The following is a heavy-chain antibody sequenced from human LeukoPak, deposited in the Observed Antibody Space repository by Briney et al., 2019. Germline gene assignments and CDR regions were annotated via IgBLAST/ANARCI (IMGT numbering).Heavy chain of an antibody. CDR2: IYRDGST. CDR1: GASISSGDINSGDYA. V-gene: IGHV4-30-2*01. CDR3: ARYDILPGARDGFDL. Sequence: SETLSLTCAVSGASISSGDINSGDYAWSWIRQPPGKGLEWIGHIYRDGSTFYNPSLKSRVTMSVDRSKNHFSLKLSSVTAADTAVYYCARYDILPGARDGFDLWGHGTRVTVSS. J-gene: IGHJ3*01. D-gene: IGHD3-9*01.